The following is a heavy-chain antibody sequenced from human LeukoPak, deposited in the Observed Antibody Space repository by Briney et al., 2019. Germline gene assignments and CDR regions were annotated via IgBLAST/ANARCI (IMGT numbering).Heavy chain of an antibody. Sequence: GGSLRLSCAASGFTLSPYTMHWVRQAPGKGLEYVSAISSNGGTTFYASSVKGRFTISRDNSKNTLYLQMNSLRAEDTAVYYCAKDVCGGDCYSPDYWGQGTLVTVSS. CDR2: ISSNGGTT. J-gene: IGHJ4*02. D-gene: IGHD2-21*02. V-gene: IGHV3-64*01. CDR1: GFTLSPYT. CDR3: AKDVCGGDCYSPDY.